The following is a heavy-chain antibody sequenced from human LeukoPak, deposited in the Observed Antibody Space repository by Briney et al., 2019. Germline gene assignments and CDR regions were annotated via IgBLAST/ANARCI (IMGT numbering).Heavy chain of an antibody. CDR3: AKDLGDYVWGSLSY. Sequence: GGSLRLSCAASGFTFSSYAMSWVRQAPGKGLEWVSAMSGSGSSTYYADSVKGRFTISRDNSKNTPYLQMNSLRAEDTAVYYCAKDLGDYVWGSLSYWGQGTLVTVSS. D-gene: IGHD3-16*01. CDR2: MSGSGSST. J-gene: IGHJ4*02. V-gene: IGHV3-23*01. CDR1: GFTFSSYA.